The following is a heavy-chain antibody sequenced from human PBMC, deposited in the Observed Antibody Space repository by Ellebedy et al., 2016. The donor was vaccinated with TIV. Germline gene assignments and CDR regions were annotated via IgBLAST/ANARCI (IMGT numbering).Heavy chain of an antibody. Sequence: PGGSLRLSCAASGFTLSTFGMHWVRQGPGKGLEWVALIDYDGSNEYYGDSVKGRFTISRDIFKNTLYRQMNSRRVEDTAVYYWVRVEWQAGEYYFFGMDVWGQGTTVTVSS. CDR3: VRVEWQAGEYYFFGMDV. J-gene: IGHJ6*02. D-gene: IGHD6-19*01. CDR1: GFTLSTFG. CDR2: IDYDGSNE. V-gene: IGHV3-33*01.